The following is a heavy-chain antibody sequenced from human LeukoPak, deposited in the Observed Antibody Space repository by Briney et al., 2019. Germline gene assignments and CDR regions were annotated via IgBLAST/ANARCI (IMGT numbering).Heavy chain of an antibody. V-gene: IGHV1-3*01. CDR1: GYTFTDYT. CDR2: INGGSGNT. J-gene: IGHJ4*02. CDR3: ANPRYDSSGYYYVD. D-gene: IGHD3-22*01. Sequence: ASVTVSCTASGYTFTDYTMHWLRQAPGQRLDWMGWINGGSGNTKYSPEFQGRVTITRDTSASTAYMELSSLRSEDTAVYYCANPRYDSSGYYYVDWGQGTLVTVSS.